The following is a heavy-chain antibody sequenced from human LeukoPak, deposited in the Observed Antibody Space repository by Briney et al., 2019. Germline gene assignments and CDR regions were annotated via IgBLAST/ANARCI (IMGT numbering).Heavy chain of an antibody. Sequence: GGSLRLSCAASGFTLSDYYMSWIRQAPGKGLEWVSYISSSGSTIYYADSVKGRFTISRDNAKNSLYLQMNSLRAEDTAVYYCARRRDSGSLQHFDYWGQGTLVTVSS. CDR1: GFTLSDYY. V-gene: IGHV3-11*01. CDR3: ARRRDSGSLQHFDY. CDR2: ISSSGSTI. D-gene: IGHD1-26*01. J-gene: IGHJ4*02.